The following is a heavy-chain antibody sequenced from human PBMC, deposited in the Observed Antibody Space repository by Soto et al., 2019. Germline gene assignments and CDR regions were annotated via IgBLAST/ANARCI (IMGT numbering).Heavy chain of an antibody. Sequence: EVPLVESGGGLVQPGGSLRLSGSASGFTFRSYAMHWVRQAPGTGLEYVSGISSNGGSTYYGDSVESRFTVSRDNSQNTLHLQMPSLRGEDTAVFYCVRGSQWVASAFDNWGPGTLVTVSS. V-gene: IGHV3-64D*08. CDR3: VRGSQWVASAFDN. CDR1: GFTFRSYA. CDR2: ISSNGGST. D-gene: IGHD6-19*01. J-gene: IGHJ4*02.